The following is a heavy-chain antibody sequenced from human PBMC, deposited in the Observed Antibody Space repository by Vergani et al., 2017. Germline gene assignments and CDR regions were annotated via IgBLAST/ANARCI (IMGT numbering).Heavy chain of an antibody. D-gene: IGHD7-27*01. Sequence: QVQLVESGGGVVQPGRSLRLSCAASGFTFSSYGMHWVRQAPGKGLEWVAVISYDGSNKYYADSVKGRFTISRDNSKNTLYLQMNSLRAEDTAVYYCARVLGMAWFDPWGQGTLVTVSS. CDR2: ISYDGSNK. J-gene: IGHJ5*02. CDR1: GFTFSSYG. CDR3: ARVLGMAWFDP. V-gene: IGHV3-30*03.